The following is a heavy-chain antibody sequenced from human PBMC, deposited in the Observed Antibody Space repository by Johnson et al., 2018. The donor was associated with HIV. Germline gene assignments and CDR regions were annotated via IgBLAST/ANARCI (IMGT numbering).Heavy chain of an antibody. CDR1: GFTVSSNY. CDR3: VGGSPDDAFDI. Sequence: VQLVESGGGLVQPGGSLRLSCAASGFTVSSNYMSWVRQAPGKGLEWVSIIYSGGSTYYADSVKGRFTFTRENSKNTLYLQMNSLRAEETAVYYCVGGSPDDAFDIWGQGTMVTVSS. V-gene: IGHV3-53*01. D-gene: IGHD3-16*01. J-gene: IGHJ3*02. CDR2: IYSGGST.